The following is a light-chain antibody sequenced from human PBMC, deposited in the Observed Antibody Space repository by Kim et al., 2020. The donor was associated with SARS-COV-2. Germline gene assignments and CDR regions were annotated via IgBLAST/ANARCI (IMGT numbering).Light chain of an antibody. J-gene: IGKJ5*01. CDR2: GAS. V-gene: IGKV3-20*01. Sequence: EFVLTQSPGTLSLSPGGTATLSCRASETGGNKFLAWYQQRPGQAPRLIMHGASNRATGIPDRFTGSASGTDFTLTTHRLEPEDFAMYYCHHYASSPVTFGQGTRLEIK. CDR3: HHYASSPVT. CDR1: ETGGNKF.